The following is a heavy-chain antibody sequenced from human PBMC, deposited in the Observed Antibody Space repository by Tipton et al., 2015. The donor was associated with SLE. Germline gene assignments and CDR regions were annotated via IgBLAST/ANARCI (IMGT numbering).Heavy chain of an antibody. D-gene: IGHD3-22*01. CDR1: GGSISSYY. CDR2: IYTSGST. J-gene: IGHJ2*01. Sequence: TLSLTCTVSGGSISSYYWSWIRQPPGKGLEWIGYIYTSGSTNYNPSPKSRVTISVDTSKNQFSLKLSSVTAADTAVYYCARGHYDSSGCYFDLWGRGTLVTVSS. CDR3: ARGHYDSSGCYFDL. V-gene: IGHV4-4*09.